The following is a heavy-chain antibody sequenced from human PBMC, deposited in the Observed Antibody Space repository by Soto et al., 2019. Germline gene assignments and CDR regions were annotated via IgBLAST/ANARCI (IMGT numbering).Heavy chain of an antibody. D-gene: IGHD3-22*01. CDR3: TTDSYITSIIVRFDY. J-gene: IGHJ4*01. Sequence: VGSLRLSCAASGFTFSNAWINWVRRAPGKGLEWVGRVKSKNDGGTTDFAAPVKGRFAISRDDSKNMVYLEMNSLQTEDTAIYYCTTDSYITSIIVRFDYWGHGTLVTVSS. CDR2: VKSKNDGGTT. CDR1: GFTFSNAW. V-gene: IGHV3-15*07.